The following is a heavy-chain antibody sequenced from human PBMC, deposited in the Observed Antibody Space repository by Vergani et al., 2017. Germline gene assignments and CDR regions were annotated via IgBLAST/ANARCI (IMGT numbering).Heavy chain of an antibody. CDR3: ARAYSSSWYTSALLVD. CDR2: ISYDGSNK. D-gene: IGHD6-13*01. V-gene: IGHV3-30-3*01. J-gene: IGHJ3*01. Sequence: QVQLVESGGGVVQPGRSLRLSCAASGFTFSSYAMHWVRQAPGKGLEWVAVISYDGSNKYYADSVKGRFTISRDNSKNTLYLQMNSLRAEDTAVYYCARAYSSSWYTSALLVDWGQGTMVTVSS. CDR1: GFTFSSYA.